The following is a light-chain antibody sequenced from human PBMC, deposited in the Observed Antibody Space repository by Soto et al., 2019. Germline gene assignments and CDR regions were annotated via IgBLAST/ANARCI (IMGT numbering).Light chain of an antibody. J-gene: IGKJ1*01. CDR3: QHYNSYSEA. Sequence: DIQMTQSPSTLSGSVGDRVTITCRASQTISSWLAWYQQKPGKAPKLLINKASTLKSGVPSRFSGSGSGTEFTLTISSLQPDDFATYYCQHYNSYSEAFDQGTKVDIK. CDR2: KAS. CDR1: QTISSW. V-gene: IGKV1-5*03.